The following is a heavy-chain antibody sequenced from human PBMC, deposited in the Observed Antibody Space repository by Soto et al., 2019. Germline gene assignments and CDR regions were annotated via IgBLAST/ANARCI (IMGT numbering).Heavy chain of an antibody. J-gene: IGHJ4*02. V-gene: IGHV3-30*04. CDR1: GFTFSTHS. CDR2: ISYDGRNQ. CDR3: PRAFYDSASGSKEEYSDY. Sequence: QVQLVESGGGVVQPGRTLRLSCAVSGFTFSTHSMDCVRQAPGKGLEWVAFISYDGRNQQYASSVKGRFTISRDNSKNALYLQMNSPRAEDTAVYYCPRAFYDSASGSKEEYSDYWGQGTLVTVSS. D-gene: IGHD3-10*01.